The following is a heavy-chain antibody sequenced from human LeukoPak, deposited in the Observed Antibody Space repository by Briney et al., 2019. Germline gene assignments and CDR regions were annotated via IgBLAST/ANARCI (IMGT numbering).Heavy chain of an antibody. CDR1: GFTFSSYS. D-gene: IGHD2-2*01. V-gene: IGHV3-21*01. J-gene: IGHJ4*02. CDR3: ARDGGEYQLLSPYFDY. Sequence: PGGSLRLSCAASGFTFSSYSMNWVHQAPGKGLEWVSSISSSSSYIYYADSVKGRFTISRDNAKNSPYLQMNSLRAEDTAVYYCARDGGEYQLLSPYFDYWGQGTLVTVSS. CDR2: ISSSSSYI.